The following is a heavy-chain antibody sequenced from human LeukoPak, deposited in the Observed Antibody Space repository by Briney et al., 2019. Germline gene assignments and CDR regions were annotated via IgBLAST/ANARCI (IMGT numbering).Heavy chain of an antibody. CDR2: IYYSGST. J-gene: IGHJ4*02. Sequence: PSETLSLTCTVSGGSISSSSYYWGWIRQPPGKGLEWTGSIYYSGSTYYNPSLKSRVTISVDTSKNQFSLKLSSVTAADTAVYYCAAKANWGDDYWGQGTLVTVSS. V-gene: IGHV4-39*01. D-gene: IGHD7-27*01. CDR3: AAKANWGDDY. CDR1: GGSISSSSYY.